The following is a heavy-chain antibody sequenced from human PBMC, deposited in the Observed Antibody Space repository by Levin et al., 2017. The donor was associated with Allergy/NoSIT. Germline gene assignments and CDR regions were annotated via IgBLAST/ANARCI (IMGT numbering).Heavy chain of an antibody. CDR1: GGTFSSYA. J-gene: IGHJ6*02. Sequence: GGSLRLSCKASGGTFSSYAISWVRQAPGQGLEWMGGIIPIFGTANYAQKFQGRVTITADKSTSTAYMELSSLRSEDTAVYYCARDPRSIVVVPAAVVGMDVWGQGTTVTVSS. CDR3: ARDPRSIVVVPAAVVGMDV. V-gene: IGHV1-69*06. D-gene: IGHD2-2*01. CDR2: IIPIFGTA.